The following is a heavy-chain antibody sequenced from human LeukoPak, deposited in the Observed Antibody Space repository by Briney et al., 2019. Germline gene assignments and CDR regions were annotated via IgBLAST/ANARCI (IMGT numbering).Heavy chain of an antibody. D-gene: IGHD1/OR15-1a*01. Sequence: PSETLSLTCSVSVGSIRDSYWSWIRQPPGKGLEWIGYIYNSGTTSYNPSLKGQVTISVGTSKNQFSLKLYSVTAADTAVYYCARGNKYPGVFDYWGQGTLVTVSS. J-gene: IGHJ4*02. CDR1: VGSIRDSY. V-gene: IGHV4-59*01. CDR2: IYNSGTT. CDR3: ARGNKYPGVFDY.